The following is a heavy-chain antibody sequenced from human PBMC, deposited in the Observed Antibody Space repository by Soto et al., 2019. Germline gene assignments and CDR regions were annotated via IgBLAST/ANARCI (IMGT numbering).Heavy chain of an antibody. CDR3: ARDRVYGDYGSPYYYYGMDV. Sequence: QVQLVESGGGVVQPGRSLRLSCAASGFTFSSYAMHWVRQAPGKGLEWVAVISYDGSNKYYADSVKGRFTISRDNSKNTLYLQMNSLRAEDTAVYYCARDRVYGDYGSPYYYYGMDVW. D-gene: IGHD4-17*01. CDR2: ISYDGSNK. J-gene: IGHJ6*01. CDR1: GFTFSSYA. V-gene: IGHV3-30-3*01.